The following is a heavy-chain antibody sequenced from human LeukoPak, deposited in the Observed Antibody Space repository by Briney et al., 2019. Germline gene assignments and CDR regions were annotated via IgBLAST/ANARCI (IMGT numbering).Heavy chain of an antibody. J-gene: IGHJ4*02. CDR1: LDSTTSNF. CDR3: ARAYDSSGYYYYYYFDN. CDR2: INYSGSS. V-gene: IGHV4-59*06. D-gene: IGHD3-22*01. Sequence: SETLSLTCTVSLDSTTSNFWSWVRQPPGKGLEWIGYINYSGSSHYNPSLKSPVIISVDTSNNQFSLKLTSVTAADTAVYYCARAYDSSGYYYYYYFDNWGQGTLVTVSS.